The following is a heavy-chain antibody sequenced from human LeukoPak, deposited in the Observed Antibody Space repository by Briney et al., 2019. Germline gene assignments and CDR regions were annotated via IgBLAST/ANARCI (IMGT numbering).Heavy chain of an antibody. CDR2: INPNSGGT. J-gene: IGHJ3*02. CDR3: AHSNYAGYAFDI. D-gene: IGHD4-11*01. CDR1: GYTFTGYY. V-gene: IGHV1-2*02. Sequence: ASVKVPCKASGYTFTGYYMHWVRQAPGQGLEWMGWINPNSGGTNYAQKFQGRVTMTRDTSISTAYMELSRLRTDDTAVYYCAHSNYAGYAFDIWGQGTIVTVSS.